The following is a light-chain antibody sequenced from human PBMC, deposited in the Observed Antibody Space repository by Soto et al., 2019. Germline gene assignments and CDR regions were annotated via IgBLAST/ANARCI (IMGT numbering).Light chain of an antibody. V-gene: IGKV3-15*01. J-gene: IGKJ3*01. CDR2: AAS. Sequence: EIVVTQSPGILSVSPGDRATLSCRASQSVGRNLAWYQQKPGQAPTLLIYAASTRATGLPARFSGSGSGTDFTLTISSLQSEDFAVYYCQEYSNLPLFTFGPGTRVDIK. CDR3: QEYSNLPLFT. CDR1: QSVGRN.